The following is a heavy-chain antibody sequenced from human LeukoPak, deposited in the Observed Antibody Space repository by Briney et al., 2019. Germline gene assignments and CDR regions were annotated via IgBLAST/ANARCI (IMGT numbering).Heavy chain of an antibody. CDR1: GYSISNGYY. CDR3: ARGPPRYTSY. CDR2: IDHSGGS. D-gene: IGHD5-18*01. Sequence: PSETLSLTCTVSGYSISNGYYWGWIRQPPGKGLEWIGSIDHSGGSYYNPSLKSRVTMSVDTSKNQFSLNLRTMTAADTAVYYCARGPPRYTSYWGQGALVTVSS. J-gene: IGHJ4*02. V-gene: IGHV4-38-2*02.